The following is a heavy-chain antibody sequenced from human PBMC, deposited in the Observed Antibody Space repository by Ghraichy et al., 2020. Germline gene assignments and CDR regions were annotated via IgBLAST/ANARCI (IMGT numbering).Heavy chain of an antibody. Sequence: ASVKVSCKVSGYTLTELSMHWVRQAPGKGLEWMGGFDPEDGETIYAQKFQGRVTMTEDTSTDTAYMELSSLRSEDTAVYYCATDQWANRGGLLDYYYGMDVWGQGTTVTVSS. D-gene: IGHD2-15*01. CDR1: GYTLTELS. CDR3: ATDQWANRGGLLDYYYGMDV. V-gene: IGHV1-24*01. J-gene: IGHJ6*02. CDR2: FDPEDGET.